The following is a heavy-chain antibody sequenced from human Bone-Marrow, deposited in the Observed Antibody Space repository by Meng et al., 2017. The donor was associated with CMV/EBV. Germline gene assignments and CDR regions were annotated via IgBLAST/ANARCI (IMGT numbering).Heavy chain of an antibody. J-gene: IGHJ4*02. CDR3: ARDEGGIDY. V-gene: IGHV3-21*04. CDR1: GFTFSSYS. CDR2: ISSSIIYI. Sequence: GESLKISCAASGFTFSSYSMNWVRQAPGKGLEWVSSISSSIIYIYYADSVKGRFTISRDNAKNSLYLQMNSLRAEDTALYYCARDEGGIDYWGQGTLVTVYS. D-gene: IGHD3-16*01.